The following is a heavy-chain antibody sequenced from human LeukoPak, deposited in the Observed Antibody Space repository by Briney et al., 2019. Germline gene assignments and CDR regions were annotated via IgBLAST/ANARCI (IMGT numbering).Heavy chain of an antibody. D-gene: IGHD3-3*01. CDR2: VHLDGRT. CDR3: AREGGFYRPLDY. J-gene: IGHJ4*02. Sequence: SQTLSLTCAVSGGSVINTNWWTWVRRPPGKGLEWIGEVHLDGRTNYNPSLESRLTMSVDVSENQVSLKLTSVTAADTAVYYCAREGGFYRPLDYSGQGTLVTVSS. V-gene: IGHV4-4*02. CDR1: GGSVINTNW.